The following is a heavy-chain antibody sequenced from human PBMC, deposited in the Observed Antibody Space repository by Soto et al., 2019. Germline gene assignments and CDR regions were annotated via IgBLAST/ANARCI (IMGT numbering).Heavy chain of an antibody. V-gene: IGHV4-59*01. CDR3: ARGYTYYYDSSGYYRGAQYNWFDP. CDR1: GGSISSYY. J-gene: IGHJ5*02. CDR2: IYYSGST. Sequence: TSETLSLTCTVSGGSISSYYWGWIRQPPGKGLEWIGYIYYSGSTNYNPSLKSRVTISVDTSKNQFSLKLSSVTAADTAVYYCARGYTYYYDSSGYYRGAQYNWFDPWGQGTLVTVSS. D-gene: IGHD3-22*01.